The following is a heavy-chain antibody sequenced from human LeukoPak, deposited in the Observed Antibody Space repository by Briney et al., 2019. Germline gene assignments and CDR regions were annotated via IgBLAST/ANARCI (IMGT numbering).Heavy chain of an antibody. CDR1: GYTFTVYY. CDR3: ALNDYGDGLGY. V-gene: IGHV1-2*02. Sequence: GASVKVSCKASGYTFTVYYMHWVRQAPGQGLEWMGWINPNSGGTNYAQRFQGRVTMTRDTSISTAYMELNRLRSDDTAVYYCALNDYGDGLGYWGQGTLVTVFS. CDR2: INPNSGGT. D-gene: IGHD4-17*01. J-gene: IGHJ4*02.